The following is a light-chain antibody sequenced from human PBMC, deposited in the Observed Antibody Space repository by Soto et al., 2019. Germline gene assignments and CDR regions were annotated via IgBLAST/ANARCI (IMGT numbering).Light chain of an antibody. J-gene: IGLJ2*01. CDR2: DVS. CDR1: SSDVGGYNY. V-gene: IGLV2-14*01. Sequence: QSALTQPASVSGSPGQSITISCTGTSSDVGGYNYVSGYQQHPGNAPKLMIYDVSNRPSGVSNRFSGSKSGNTASLTISGLQDEDEADYYCSSYTSSSTLRVFGGETKLTVI. CDR3: SSYTSSSTLRV.